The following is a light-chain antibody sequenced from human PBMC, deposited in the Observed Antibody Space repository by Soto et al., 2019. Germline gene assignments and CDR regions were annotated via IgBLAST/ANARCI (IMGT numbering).Light chain of an antibody. CDR1: QSISSW. Sequence: DIQMTQSPSTLSASVGDRVTITCRASQSISSWLAWYQQKPGKAPKLLIYDASTLQSGVPSRFSGSGSGTEFTLTISILQPDDFATYYCQQYNGYSSYTFGQGTKVDIK. CDR3: QQYNGYSSYT. J-gene: IGKJ2*01. CDR2: DAS. V-gene: IGKV1-5*01.